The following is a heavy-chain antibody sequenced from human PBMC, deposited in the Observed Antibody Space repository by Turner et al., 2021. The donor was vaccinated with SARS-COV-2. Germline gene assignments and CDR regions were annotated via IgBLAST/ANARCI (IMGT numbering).Heavy chain of an antibody. CDR3: ARRGDY. CDR1: GGSISSYDYY. V-gene: IGHV4-39*01. CDR2: MYCSGTT. D-gene: IGHD3-16*01. Sequence: QLQESGPGVVKPSATLSLTCTVSGGSISSYDYYWDWIRQPPGMGLEWIGSMYCSGTTHYNPSLRGRVTISIDTSKNQFSLKVTSVTATDTAVYYCARRGDYWGQGMLVTVSS. J-gene: IGHJ4*02.